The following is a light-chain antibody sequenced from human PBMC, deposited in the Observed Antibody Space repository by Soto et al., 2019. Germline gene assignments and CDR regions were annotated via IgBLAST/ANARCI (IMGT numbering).Light chain of an antibody. CDR1: SSDVGGYNY. CDR2: EVT. J-gene: IGLJ2*01. Sequence: QSALTQPASGSGSPGQSITISCTGTSSDVGGYNYVSWYQQHPGKAPKIMIYEVTNRPSGVSNRFSGSKSGNTASLTISGLQAEDEADYYCSSYTSSSTLVVFGGGTKLTVL. V-gene: IGLV2-14*01. CDR3: SSYTSSSTLVV.